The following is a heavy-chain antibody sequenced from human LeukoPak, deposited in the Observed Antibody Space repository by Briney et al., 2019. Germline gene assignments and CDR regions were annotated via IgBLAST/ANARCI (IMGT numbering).Heavy chain of an antibody. CDR2: ISSSSSYI. J-gene: IGHJ4*02. V-gene: IGHV3-21*01. D-gene: IGHD5-18*01. Sequence: GGSLRLSCAASGFTFSSYEMHWVRQAPGKGLEWVSSISSSSSYIYYADSVKGRFTISRDNAKNSLYLQMNSLRAEDTAVYYCARTRIQLWSGGYYFDYWGQGTLVTVSS. CDR1: GFTFSSYE. CDR3: ARTRIQLWSGGYYFDY.